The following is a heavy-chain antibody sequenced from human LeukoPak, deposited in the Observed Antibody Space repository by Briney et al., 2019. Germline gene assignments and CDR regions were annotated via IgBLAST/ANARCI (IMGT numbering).Heavy chain of an antibody. J-gene: IGHJ4*02. CDR1: GDSINSYY. CDR2: IYTSGST. Sequence: PSETLSLTCTVSGDSINSYYWSWFRQPAGKGLEWIGHIYTSGSTNYNPSLKSRVTISVDTSKNQFSLKLNSVTAADTAVYYCAGAGYGDSDFDYWGQGTLVTVSS. CDR3: AGAGYGDSDFDY. D-gene: IGHD4-17*01. V-gene: IGHV4-4*07.